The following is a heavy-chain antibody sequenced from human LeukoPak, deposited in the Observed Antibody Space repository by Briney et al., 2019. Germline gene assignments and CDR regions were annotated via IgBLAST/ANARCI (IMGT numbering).Heavy chain of an antibody. J-gene: IGHJ4*02. CDR1: GGSISSSSYY. D-gene: IGHD1-26*01. Sequence: SETLSLTCTVSGGSISSSSYYWGWIRQPPGKGLEWIGSIYYSGSTYYNPSLKSRVTISVDTSKNQFSLKLSSVTAADTAVYYCARHQLEGEWELPFYPNQTDYWGQGTLVTVSS. V-gene: IGHV4-39*01. CDR3: ARHQLEGEWELPFYPNQTDY. CDR2: IYYSGST.